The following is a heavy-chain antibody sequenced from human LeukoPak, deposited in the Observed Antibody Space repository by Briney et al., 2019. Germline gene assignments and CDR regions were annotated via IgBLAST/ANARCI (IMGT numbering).Heavy chain of an antibody. Sequence: SGGSLRLSCAASGFTFSSSWMHWVRQAPGKGLVWVSRIKSDGTLTTDADSVKGRFTISRDNAKNTLYLQMNSLRAEDTAVYYCARGPNSSSWYGSEYFQHWGQGTLVTVSS. CDR2: IKSDGTLT. D-gene: IGHD6-13*01. CDR1: GFTFSSSW. J-gene: IGHJ1*01. CDR3: ARGPNSSSWYGSEYFQH. V-gene: IGHV3-74*01.